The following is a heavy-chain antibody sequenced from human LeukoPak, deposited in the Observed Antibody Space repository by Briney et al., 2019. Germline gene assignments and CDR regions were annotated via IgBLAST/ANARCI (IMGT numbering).Heavy chain of an antibody. CDR2: ISRSGRTI. CDR1: GFTFSSYS. CDR3: ARDQEWELPHWFDY. Sequence: PGGSLRLSCAASGFTFSSYSMSWVRQAPGKGLEWVSYISRSGRTIYYADSVKGRFTISRDNAKNSLYLQMNTLRAEDAAVYYCARDQEWELPHWFDYWGQGTLVTVSS. V-gene: IGHV3-48*04. D-gene: IGHD1-26*01. J-gene: IGHJ4*02.